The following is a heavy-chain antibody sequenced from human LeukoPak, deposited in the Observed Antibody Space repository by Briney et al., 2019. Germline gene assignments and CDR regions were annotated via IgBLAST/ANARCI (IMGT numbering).Heavy chain of an antibody. CDR1: GGTFSSYA. CDR2: IIPIFGTA. J-gene: IGHJ3*02. V-gene: IGHV1-69*13. CDR3: ARVKSYYYDTSDKDAFDI. D-gene: IGHD3-22*01. Sequence: EASVTVSCKASGGTFSSYAISWVRQAPGQGLEWMGGIIPIFGTANYAQKFQGRVTITADESTSTAYMELSSLRSEDTAVYYCARVKSYYYDTSDKDAFDIWGQGTMVTVSS.